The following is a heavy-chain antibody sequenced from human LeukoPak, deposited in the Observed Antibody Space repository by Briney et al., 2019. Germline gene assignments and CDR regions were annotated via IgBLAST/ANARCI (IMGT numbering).Heavy chain of an antibody. Sequence: SETLSLTCTVSGGSISSYYWSWIRQPPGKGLEWIGYIYYSGSTNYNPSLKSRVTISVDTSKNQFSLKLNSVTAADTAVYYCAGQGGRGYFDYWGQGTLVTVSS. CDR1: GGSISSYY. D-gene: IGHD3-16*01. CDR3: AGQGGRGYFDY. V-gene: IGHV4-59*08. J-gene: IGHJ4*02. CDR2: IYYSGST.